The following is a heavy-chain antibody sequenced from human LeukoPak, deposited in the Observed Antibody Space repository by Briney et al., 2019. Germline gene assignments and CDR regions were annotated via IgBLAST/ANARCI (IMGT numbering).Heavy chain of an antibody. CDR2: ISYHGSNK. CDR3: AGESGYYGSGVDA. Sequence: GGALRLSCAASGITFSSYAMHCVRQALGKGLEWVSVISYHGSNKYYADSVKGRFTISRDNAKNTLYLQMNSLRAEDTAVYYCAGESGYYGSGVDACGQRILVTAYS. V-gene: IGHV3-30*04. D-gene: IGHD3-10*01. CDR1: GITFSSYA. J-gene: IGHJ5*02.